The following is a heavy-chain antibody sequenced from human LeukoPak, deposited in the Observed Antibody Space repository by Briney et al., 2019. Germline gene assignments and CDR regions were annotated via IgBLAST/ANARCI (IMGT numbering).Heavy chain of an antibody. CDR2: IYTSGST. Sequence: SETLSLTCTVSGGSMSSYYWSWIRQPAGKELEWIGRIYTSGSTNYNPSLKSRVTMSVDTSKNQFSLKLSSVTAADTAVYYCASDRLYGDYFDYWGQGTLVTVSS. CDR1: GGSMSSYY. CDR3: ASDRLYGDYFDY. D-gene: IGHD4-17*01. J-gene: IGHJ4*02. V-gene: IGHV4-4*07.